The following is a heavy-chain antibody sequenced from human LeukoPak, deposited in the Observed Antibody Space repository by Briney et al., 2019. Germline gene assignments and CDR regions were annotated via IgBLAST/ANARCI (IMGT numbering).Heavy chain of an antibody. CDR1: GFTVSNNY. J-gene: IGHJ4*02. D-gene: IGHD3-9*01. Sequence: GGSLRLSCAASGFTVSNNYMSWVRQAPGKGLEWVSVIYSGGSTYYADSVKGRFTISRDNSKNTLYLQMNSLRAEDTAVYYCARLGVGFDWLRHYWGQGTLVTVSS. CDR3: ARLGVGFDWLRHY. V-gene: IGHV3-66*01. CDR2: IYSGGST.